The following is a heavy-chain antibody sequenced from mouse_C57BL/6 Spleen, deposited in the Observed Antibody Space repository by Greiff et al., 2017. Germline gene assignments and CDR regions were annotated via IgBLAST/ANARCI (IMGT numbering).Heavy chain of an antibody. D-gene: IGHD1-1*01. Sequence: VQLQQSGPELVKPGASVKISCKASGYAFSSSWMNWVKQRPGKGLEWIGRIYPGDGDTNYNGKFKGKATLTADKSSSTAYMQLSSLTSEDSAVXFCANDYYGSPFAYWGQGTLVTVSA. CDR1: GYAFSSSW. J-gene: IGHJ3*01. CDR2: IYPGDGDT. CDR3: ANDYYGSPFAY. V-gene: IGHV1-82*01.